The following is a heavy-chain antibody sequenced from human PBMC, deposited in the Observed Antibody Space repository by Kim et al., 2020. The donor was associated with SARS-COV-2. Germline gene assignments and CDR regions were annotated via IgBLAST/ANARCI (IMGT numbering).Heavy chain of an antibody. CDR3: ARDSYSSSWSTYYYYGMDV. J-gene: IGHJ6*02. V-gene: IGHV3-66*02. CDR1: GFTVSSNY. CDR2: IYSGGST. Sequence: GGSLRLSCAASGFTVSSNYMSWVRQAPGKGLEWVSVIYSGGSTYYADSVKGRFTISRDNSKNTLYLQMNSLRAEDTAVYYCARDSYSSSWSTYYYYGMDVWGQGTTVTVSS. D-gene: IGHD6-13*01.